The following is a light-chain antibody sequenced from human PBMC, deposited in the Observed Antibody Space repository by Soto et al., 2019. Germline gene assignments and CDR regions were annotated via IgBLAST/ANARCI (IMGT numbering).Light chain of an antibody. CDR1: RSNIGTNA. CDR3: AVWDDSLTAPV. V-gene: IGLV1-44*01. Sequence: QLVLTQPPSASGTPGQRVTISCSGSRSNIGTNAVNWYQQLPGTAPKVLLYGDNQRPSGVPARFSGSRSGTSASLAISGLRSEDEADYFCAVWDDSLTAPVFGGGTKVTVL. J-gene: IGLJ2*01. CDR2: GDN.